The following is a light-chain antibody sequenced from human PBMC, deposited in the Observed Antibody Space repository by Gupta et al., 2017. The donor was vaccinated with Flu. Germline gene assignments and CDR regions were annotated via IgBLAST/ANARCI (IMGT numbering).Light chain of an antibody. CDR3: AAWDGSLNGFWV. CDR2: SNN. CDR1: SYNIGTNT. J-gene: IGLJ3*02. Sequence: SYNIGTNTVTWYHQLPGTPPKLLIYSNNRRPSGVPDRFSVSKSCASASLAISGLQSEDEADYYCAAWDGSLNGFWVFGGGTKLTVL. V-gene: IGLV1-44*01.